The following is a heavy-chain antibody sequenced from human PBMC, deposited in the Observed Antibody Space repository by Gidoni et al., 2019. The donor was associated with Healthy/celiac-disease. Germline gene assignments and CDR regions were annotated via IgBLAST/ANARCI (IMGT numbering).Heavy chain of an antibody. CDR3: ASTGGVVPAAIHTWFDP. V-gene: IGHV1-2*02. CDR2: INPNSGGT. D-gene: IGHD2-2*02. CDR1: GYTFTGYY. J-gene: IGHJ5*02. Sequence: QVQLVQSGAEVTKPGASVKVSCKASGYTFTGYYMHWVRQAPGQGLEWMGWINPNSGGTNYAQKFQGRVTMTRDTSISTAYMELSRLRSDDTAVYYCASTGGVVPAAIHTWFDPWGQGTLVTVSS.